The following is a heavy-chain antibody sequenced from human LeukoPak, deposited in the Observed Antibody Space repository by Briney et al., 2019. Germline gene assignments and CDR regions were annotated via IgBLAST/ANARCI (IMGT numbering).Heavy chain of an antibody. CDR1: GFTFSSYW. V-gene: IGHV3-74*01. D-gene: IGHD3-16*01. CDR3: ARGRGTSSMHPRSSRLDY. CDR2: IDSDGSST. J-gene: IGHJ4*02. Sequence: GGSLRLSCVASGFTFSSYWMHWVRQDPRKGLVWVSRIDSDGSSTSYADSVKGRFTISRDNAKNTLSLQMNSLRAEDTAVYYCARGRGTSSMHPRSSRLDYWGQGTLVTVSS.